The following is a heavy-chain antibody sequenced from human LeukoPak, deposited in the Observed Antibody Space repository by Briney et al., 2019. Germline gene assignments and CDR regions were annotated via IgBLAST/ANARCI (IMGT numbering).Heavy chain of an antibody. D-gene: IGHD2-8*01. CDR1: GFTFSTYW. Sequence: GGSLRLSCAASGFTFSTYWMHWVRQAPGKGLVWVSRIDHDGINTYYAHSVKGRFRISRDSSKNILYLQMNSLRAEDTAVYYCAKDRCSNGIGCYYYYMDVWGKGTTVTISS. J-gene: IGHJ6*03. CDR3: AKDRCSNGIGCYYYYMDV. V-gene: IGHV3-74*01. CDR2: IDHDGINT.